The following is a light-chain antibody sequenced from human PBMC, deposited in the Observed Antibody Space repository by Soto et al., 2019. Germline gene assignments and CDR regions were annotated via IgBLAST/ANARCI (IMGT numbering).Light chain of an antibody. CDR2: EVS. J-gene: IGLJ3*02. Sequence: QSALTQPASVSGSPGQSITISCTGTSIDVGSYNLVSWYQQHPGKAPKLMIYEVSKRPSGVYNRFSGSKSGNTSSLTISGLQAEDEADYYCCSYAGSSTYWVFGGGTKLTVL. V-gene: IGLV2-23*02. CDR3: CSYAGSSTYWV. CDR1: SIDVGSYNL.